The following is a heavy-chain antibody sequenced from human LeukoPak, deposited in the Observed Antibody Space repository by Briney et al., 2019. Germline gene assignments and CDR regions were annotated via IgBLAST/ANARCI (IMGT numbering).Heavy chain of an antibody. CDR1: GFTFDDYA. V-gene: IGHV3-9*01. CDR3: TRAYYDFWSGSRDYYYYYYMDV. D-gene: IGHD3-3*01. J-gene: IGHJ6*03. Sequence: GGSLRLSCAASGFTFDDYAMHWVRQAPGKGLEWVSGISWNSGSIGYADSVKGRFTISRDDSKNTAYLQMNSLKTEDTAVYYCTRAYYDFWSGSRDYYYYYYMDVWGKGTTVTVSS. CDR2: ISWNSGSI.